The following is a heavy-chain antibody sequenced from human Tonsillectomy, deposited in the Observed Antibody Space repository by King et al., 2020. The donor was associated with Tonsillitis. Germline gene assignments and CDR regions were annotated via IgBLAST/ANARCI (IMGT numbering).Heavy chain of an antibody. CDR2: INQDGSEK. Sequence: EVQLVQSGGGLVQPGGSLRLSCGASGFNFSIYWMSWVRQVPGKGLEWVANINQDGSEKSYVDSVKGRFTISRDNAKNSVHLQMNSLRAEDTAVYYCAAQTEFWGQGTMVTVSS. V-gene: IGHV3-7*03. CDR1: GFNFSIYW. J-gene: IGHJ3*01. D-gene: IGHD1-14*01. CDR3: AAQTEF.